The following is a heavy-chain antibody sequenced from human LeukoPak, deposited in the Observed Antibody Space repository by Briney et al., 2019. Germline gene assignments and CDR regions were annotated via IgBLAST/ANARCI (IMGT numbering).Heavy chain of an antibody. CDR3: ARGGIAAADRTFDY. J-gene: IGHJ4*02. CDR1: GGTLSSYA. Sequence: GASVKVSCKASGGTLSSYAISWVRQAPGQGLEWMGRIIPILGIANYAQKFQGRVTITADKSTSTAYMELSSLRSEDTAVYYCARGGIAAADRTFDYWGQGTLVTVSA. D-gene: IGHD6-13*01. V-gene: IGHV1-69*04. CDR2: IIPILGIA.